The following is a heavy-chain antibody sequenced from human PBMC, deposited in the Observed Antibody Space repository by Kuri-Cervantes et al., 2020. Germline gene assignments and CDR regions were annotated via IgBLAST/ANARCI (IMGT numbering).Heavy chain of an antibody. V-gene: IGHV2-70*19. CDR3: ARSLWSGVYSSFDY. CDR1: GFSLRNSGMS. Sequence: SGPTLVKPTQTLTLTCTFSGFSLRNSGMSVSWVRQPPGKALEWLALIDWEGDKNYNPPLKTSLTISKDTSRNQVVLTMTNMYPVDTATYYCARSLWSGVYSSFDYWGQGILVTVSS. CDR2: IDWEGDK. D-gene: IGHD3-3*01. J-gene: IGHJ4*02.